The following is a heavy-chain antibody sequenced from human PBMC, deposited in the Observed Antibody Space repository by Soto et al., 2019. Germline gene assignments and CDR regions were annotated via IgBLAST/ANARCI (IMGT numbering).Heavy chain of an antibody. CDR3: ARGVRTTVTTWYFDY. Sequence: PSETLSLTCTVSGGSISSGGYYWSWIRQHPGKGLEWIGYIYYSGSTYYNPSLKSRVTISVDTSKNQFSLKLSSVTAADTAVYYCARGVRTTVTTWYFDYWGQGTLVTVYS. CDR2: IYYSGST. J-gene: IGHJ4*02. CDR1: GGSISSGGYY. V-gene: IGHV4-31*03. D-gene: IGHD4-17*01.